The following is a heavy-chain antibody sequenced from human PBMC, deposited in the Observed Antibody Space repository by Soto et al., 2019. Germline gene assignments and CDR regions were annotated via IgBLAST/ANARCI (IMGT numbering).Heavy chain of an antibody. CDR1: NYSFSSFG. D-gene: IGHD3-16*01. J-gene: IGHJ4*02. CDR2: INPYNDNT. V-gene: IGHV1-18*01. CDR3: ARVTFYTETNLQVRYFDS. Sequence: QVQLVQSGPEVKKPGASVKVSCKASNYSFSSFGISWMRQAPGQGLEWMGWINPYNDNTNYGQNLHGRVTMTTDTATSTAYLELRSLRTVDTAVYYCARVTFYTETNLQVRYFDSWGQETLVTV.